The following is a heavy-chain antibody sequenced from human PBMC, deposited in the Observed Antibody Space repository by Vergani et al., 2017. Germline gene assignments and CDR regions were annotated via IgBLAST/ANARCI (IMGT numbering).Heavy chain of an antibody. CDR1: GYTFTDHY. J-gene: IGHJ6*02. V-gene: IGHV1-69-2*01. CDR3: ATPQTVTTGGMEV. CDR2: VDSEDGET. Sequence: EVQLVQSGPEVKKPGATMKISCKVSGYTFTDHYMHWVKQAPGKGLEWMGLVDSEDGETIYAETFKGRVTIAADTSTDTAHLELSSLRSEDTAVYYCATPQTVTTGGMEVWGQGTTVIVSS. D-gene: IGHD4-17*01.